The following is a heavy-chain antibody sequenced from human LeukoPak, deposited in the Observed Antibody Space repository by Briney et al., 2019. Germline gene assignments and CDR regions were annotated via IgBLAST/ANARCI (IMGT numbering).Heavy chain of an antibody. V-gene: IGHV1-18*01. CDR3: ARVPYCGGDCYYGVTLDY. D-gene: IGHD2-21*02. CDR1: GYTFTSYG. CDR2: ISDYNGNT. J-gene: IGHJ4*02. Sequence: ASVTLSCKASGYTFTSYGISWVRQPPGQGLEWMGWISDYNGNTNYAQKLQGRVTMTTDTSTSTAYMELSSLRSDDTAVYYCARVPYCGGDCYYGVTLDYWGQGTLVTVSS.